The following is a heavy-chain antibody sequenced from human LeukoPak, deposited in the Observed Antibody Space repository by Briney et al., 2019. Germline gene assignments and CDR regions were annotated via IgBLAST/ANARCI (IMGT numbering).Heavy chain of an antibody. CDR1: GYSFTSYW. Sequence: GESLKISCKGSGYSFTSYWIGWVRQMPGKGLEWMGIIYPGDSDTRYSPSFQGQVTISADKSISTAYLQWSSLKASDTAMYYCARQRRISSWYGGLYYFDYWGQGTLVTVSS. CDR2: IYPGDSDT. J-gene: IGHJ4*02. D-gene: IGHD6-13*01. V-gene: IGHV5-51*01. CDR3: ARQRRISSWYGGLYYFDY.